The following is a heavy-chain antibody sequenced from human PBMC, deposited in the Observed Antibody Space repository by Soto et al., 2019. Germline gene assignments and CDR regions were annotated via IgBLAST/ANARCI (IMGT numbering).Heavy chain of an antibody. CDR3: AGGGTSSTGYFDY. Sequence: SVKVSCKASGGTFSSYAISWVRQAPGQGLEWMGGIIPIFGTANYAQKFQGRVTITADKSTSTAYMELSSLRSEDTAVYYCAGGGTSSTGYFDYWGQGTLVTVSS. CDR1: GGTFSSYA. J-gene: IGHJ4*02. V-gene: IGHV1-69*06. CDR2: IIPIFGTA. D-gene: IGHD2-2*01.